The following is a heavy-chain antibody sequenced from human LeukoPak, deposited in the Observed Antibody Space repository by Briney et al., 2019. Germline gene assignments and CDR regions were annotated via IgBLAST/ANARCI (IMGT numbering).Heavy chain of an antibody. CDR3: ASRVSYSGYDY. CDR2: INHSGST. Sequence: SETLSLTCAVYGGSFSGYYWSWIRQPPGKGLEWIGEINHSGSTNYNPSLKSRVTISVDTSKNQFSLKLSSVTAADTAVYYCASRVSYSGYDYWGQGTLVTVSS. D-gene: IGHD5-12*01. J-gene: IGHJ4*02. V-gene: IGHV4-34*01. CDR1: GGSFSGYY.